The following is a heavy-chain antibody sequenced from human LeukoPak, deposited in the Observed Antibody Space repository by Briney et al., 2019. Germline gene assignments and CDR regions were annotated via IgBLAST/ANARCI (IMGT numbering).Heavy chain of an antibody. CDR3: ARDESTVTPDAFDI. CDR1: GGSISSYY. CDR2: IYYSGST. Sequence: SSETLSLTCTVSGGSISSYYWSWIRQPPGKGLEWIGYIYYSGSTNYNPSLKSRVTISVDTSKNQFSLKLSSVTAADTAVYYCARDESTVTPDAFDIWGQGTMVTVSS. D-gene: IGHD4-17*01. V-gene: IGHV4-59*01. J-gene: IGHJ3*02.